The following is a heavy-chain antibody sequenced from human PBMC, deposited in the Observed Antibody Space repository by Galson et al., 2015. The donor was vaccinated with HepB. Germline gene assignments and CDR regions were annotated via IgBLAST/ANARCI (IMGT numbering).Heavy chain of an antibody. CDR1: GDSVANSIGA. D-gene: IGHD2-8*01. J-gene: IGHJ4*02. CDR2: TFYRSRWYY. Sequence: AISGDSVANSIGAWNWIRQSPSRGLEWLGRTFYRSRWYYEYAVSVKSRININPDTSKNQFSLQLNSVTPEDTAVYYCARGVTKFDYWGQGTLVTVSS. CDR3: ARGVTKFDY. V-gene: IGHV6-1*01.